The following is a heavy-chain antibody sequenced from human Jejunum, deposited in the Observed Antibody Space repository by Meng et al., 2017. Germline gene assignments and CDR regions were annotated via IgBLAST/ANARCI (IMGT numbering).Heavy chain of an antibody. V-gene: IGHV1-2*07. CDR1: GFTFSDFY. Sequence: ASVQNSCKAAGFTFSDFYIHWVRQALGQGLEWMGWINSKNGATDYLHKFQGRVTMTRDTSISTAYMELTRLQSDDTAVYCCVGDVTRGGYWGQGTLVTVSS. D-gene: IGHD2-2*01. CDR2: INSKNGAT. CDR3: VGDVTRGGY. J-gene: IGHJ4*02.